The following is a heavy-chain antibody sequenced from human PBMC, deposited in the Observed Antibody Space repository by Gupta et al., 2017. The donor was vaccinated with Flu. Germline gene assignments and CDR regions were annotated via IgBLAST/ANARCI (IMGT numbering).Heavy chain of an antibody. CDR1: GFPFCIHA. Sequence: VQLVESVVGVVQPGRSLRLSGAGSGFPFCIHALHWVRQAPGKGLQWVAVISYDGNNIYYADSVKGRFTISRDNSKNTLYLQMNSLGAEDTALYYCTRSVSGNDFDYWGQGTLVTVSS. CDR2: ISYDGNNI. J-gene: IGHJ4*02. CDR3: TRSVSGNDFDY. D-gene: IGHD1-26*01. V-gene: IGHV3-30-3*01.